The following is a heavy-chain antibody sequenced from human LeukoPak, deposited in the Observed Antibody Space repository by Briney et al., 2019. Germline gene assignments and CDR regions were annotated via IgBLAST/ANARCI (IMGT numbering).Heavy chain of an antibody. CDR3: ARDRGASLAEFDY. V-gene: IGHV3-7*01. Sequence: AGGSLRLSCAASGFTFSSYWMSWVRQAPGKGLEWVANIKQDGSEKYYVDSVKGRFTISRDNAKNSLYLQMNSLRAEDTAVYYCARDRGASLAEFDYWGQGTLVTVSS. CDR1: GFTFSSYW. J-gene: IGHJ4*02. CDR2: IKQDGSEK. D-gene: IGHD3-10*01.